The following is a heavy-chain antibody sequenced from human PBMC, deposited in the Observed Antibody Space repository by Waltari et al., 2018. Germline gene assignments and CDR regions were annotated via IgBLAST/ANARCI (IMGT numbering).Heavy chain of an antibody. CDR2: INQDGSEK. V-gene: IGHV3-7*01. CDR3: ARGAGWLADH. CDR1: GLTLSGRW. Sequence: EVQLVESGGGLLQPWGSLRLSCAAYGLTLSGRWTSWVRQAPGKGQEWVANINQDGSEKFYVDSVNGRFTISRDNAKSSLFLQMSGLRADDTAVYYCARGAGWLADHWGQGTVVTVSS. D-gene: IGHD6-19*01. J-gene: IGHJ5*02.